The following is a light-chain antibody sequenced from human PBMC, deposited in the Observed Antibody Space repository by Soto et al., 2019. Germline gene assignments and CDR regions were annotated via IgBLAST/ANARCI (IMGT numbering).Light chain of an antibody. V-gene: IGLV2-18*02. J-gene: IGLJ1*01. CDR3: SSYTTSNTYV. CDR1: SADVGIYNR. Sequence: QSVLTQPPSVSGSPGQSVTISCTGTSADVGIYNRVAWYHQPPGTSPKLVICDVSNRPSGVPDRFSGSKSGSTASLTISGLQAEDEGDYYCSSYTTSNTYVFGTGTKVTVL. CDR2: DVS.